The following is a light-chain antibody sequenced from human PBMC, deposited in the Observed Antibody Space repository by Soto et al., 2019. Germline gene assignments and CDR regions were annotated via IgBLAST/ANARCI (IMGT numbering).Light chain of an antibody. V-gene: IGKV1-39*01. CDR1: QSVSNY. Sequence: DIPMTQSPSSLSASVGDRVTITCRASQSVSNYLNWYQQKPGKAPNLLIYAASSLQSGVPSRFSGSGSGTDFTLTISSLQPEDFATYYCQQSYITPQTFGQGTEVEIK. CDR3: QQSYITPQT. J-gene: IGKJ1*01. CDR2: AAS.